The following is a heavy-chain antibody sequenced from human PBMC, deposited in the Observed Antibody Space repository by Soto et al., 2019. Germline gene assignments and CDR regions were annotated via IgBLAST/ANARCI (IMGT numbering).Heavy chain of an antibody. CDR1: GGSISSGGYS. CDR3: ARNSTYYYDSSGYYPHYYFDS. J-gene: IGHJ4*02. D-gene: IGHD3-22*01. CDR2: IYHSGST. Sequence: PSETLSLTCAVSGGSISSGGYSWSWIRQPPGKGLEWIGYIYHSGSTNYNPSLKSRVTISVDTSKNQFSLNLSSVTAADTAVYYCARNSTYYYDSSGYYPHYYFDSWGQGTLVTAPQ. V-gene: IGHV4-30-2*01.